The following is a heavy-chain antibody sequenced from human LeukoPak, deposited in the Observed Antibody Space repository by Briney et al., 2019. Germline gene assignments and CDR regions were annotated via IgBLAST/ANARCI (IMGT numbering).Heavy chain of an antibody. V-gene: IGHV4-34*01. J-gene: IGHJ4*02. CDR2: INHSGST. CDR1: GGSFSGYY. D-gene: IGHD2-2*01. Sequence: SETLSLTCAVYGGSFSGYYWSWIRQPPGKGLGWIGEINHSGSTNYNPSLKSRVTISVDTSKNQFSLKLSSVTAADTAVYYCARSYQLLFNWGQGTLVTVSS. CDR3: ARSYQLLFN.